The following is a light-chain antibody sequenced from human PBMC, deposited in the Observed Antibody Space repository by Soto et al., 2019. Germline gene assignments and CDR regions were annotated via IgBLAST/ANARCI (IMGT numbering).Light chain of an antibody. CDR2: DAS. Sequence: PGEIATLSCRASQSVNIYLAWYQQKPGQAPRLLIYDASNRATGIPARFSGSGSGTDFTLTISSLEPEDIAVYYCQQRSNWRVTFGGGTKVDIK. V-gene: IGKV3-11*01. CDR1: QSVNIY. CDR3: QQRSNWRVT. J-gene: IGKJ4*01.